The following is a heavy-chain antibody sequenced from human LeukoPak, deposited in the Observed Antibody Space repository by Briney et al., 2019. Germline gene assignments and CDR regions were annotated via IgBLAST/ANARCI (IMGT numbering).Heavy chain of an antibody. D-gene: IGHD3-10*02. J-gene: IGHJ6*04. V-gene: IGHV3-11*04. CDR2: ISSGGRTI. CDR1: GFTFTDSF. CDR3: AELGITMIGGV. Sequence: GGSLRLSCAASGFTFTDSFMTWIRQAPGKGLEWVSSISSGGRTIYYADFVKGRFTISRDNAKNSLYLQMNSLRAEDTAVYYCAELGITMIGGVWGKGTTVTISS.